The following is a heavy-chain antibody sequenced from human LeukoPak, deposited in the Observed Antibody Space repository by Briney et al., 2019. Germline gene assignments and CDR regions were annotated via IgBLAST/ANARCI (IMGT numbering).Heavy chain of an antibody. CDR2: ISYDGSNK. Sequence: PGGSLRLSCAASGFTFSSYGMHWVRQAPGKGLEWVAVISYDGSNKYYADSVKGRFTISRDNSKNTLYLQMNSLRAEDTAVYFCAKDRAITVAGTGLEYWGQGALVTVSS. D-gene: IGHD6-19*01. CDR3: AKDRAITVAGTGLEY. CDR1: GFTFSSYG. J-gene: IGHJ4*02. V-gene: IGHV3-30*18.